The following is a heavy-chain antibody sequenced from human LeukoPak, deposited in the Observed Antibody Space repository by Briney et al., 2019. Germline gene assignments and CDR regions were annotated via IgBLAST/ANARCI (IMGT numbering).Heavy chain of an antibody. D-gene: IGHD1-26*01. V-gene: IGHV3-15*01. Sequence: GGSLRVSSAASGFTFSNAWMSWVRQAPGKGLEWVGRIKSTTDGGTADYAAPVKGRFTISRDDSTNTLYLEMNSLKTEETAVYYCTTARSESYEAKYLRHWGQGTLVTVSS. CDR3: TTARSESYEAKYLRH. CDR1: GFTFSNAW. CDR2: IKSTTDGGTA. J-gene: IGHJ1*01.